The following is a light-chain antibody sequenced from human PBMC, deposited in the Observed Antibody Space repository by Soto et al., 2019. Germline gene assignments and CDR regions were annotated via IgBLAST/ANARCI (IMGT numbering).Light chain of an antibody. CDR2: EVS. CDR3: SSYTSSITRV. Sequence: QSVLTQPASVSGSPGQSITISCTGTSXDVGGYNYVYWYQQHPGKASNLMIYEVSNRPSGVSNRFSGSKSGNTATLTISGLQAEDEADYYCSSYTSSITRVFGGGTKVTGL. CDR1: SXDVGGYNY. V-gene: IGLV2-14*01. J-gene: IGLJ3*02.